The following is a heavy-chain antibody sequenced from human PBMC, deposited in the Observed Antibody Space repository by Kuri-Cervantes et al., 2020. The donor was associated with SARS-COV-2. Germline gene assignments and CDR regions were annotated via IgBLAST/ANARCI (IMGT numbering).Heavy chain of an antibody. V-gene: IGHV3-53*01. J-gene: IGHJ6*02. CDR1: GFTVSSNY. CDR3: ARDSHCSSTSCYTDGMDV. CDR2: IYSGGST. D-gene: IGHD2-2*02. Sequence: GGSLRLSCAASGFTVSSNYMSWVRQAPGKGLEWVSLIYSGGSTYYADSVKGRSTIFKDNSKNTLYLQMNSLRAEDSAVYYCARDSHCSSTSCYTDGMDVWGQGTTVTVSS.